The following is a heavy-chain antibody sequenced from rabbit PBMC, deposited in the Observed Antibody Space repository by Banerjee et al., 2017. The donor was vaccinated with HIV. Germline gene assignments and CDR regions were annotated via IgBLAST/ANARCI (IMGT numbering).Heavy chain of an antibody. CDR3: ARDLAGVIGWNFNL. Sequence: QSLEESGGDLVKPGASLTLTCTASGFSFSNKYVMCWVRQAQGKGLEWIACIVAGSSGITYYASWAKGRFTISKTSSTPVTLQMTSLTAADTATYFCARDLAGVIGWNFNLWGQGTLVTVS. D-gene: IGHD4-1*01. CDR1: GFSFSNKYV. CDR2: IVAGSSGIT. J-gene: IGHJ4*01. V-gene: IGHV1S40*01.